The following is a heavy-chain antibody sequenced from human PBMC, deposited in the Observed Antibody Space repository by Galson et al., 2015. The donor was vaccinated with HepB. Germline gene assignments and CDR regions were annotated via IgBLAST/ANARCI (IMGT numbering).Heavy chain of an antibody. CDR2: IKQDGSEK. CDR3: ARDKPSGGAGEHDY. CDR1: GFTFSSYW. J-gene: IGHJ4*02. D-gene: IGHD1-26*01. V-gene: IGHV3-7*01. Sequence: SLRLSCAASGFTFSSYWMSWVRQAPGKGLEWVANIKQDGSEKYYVDSVKGRFTISRDNAKNSLYLQMNSLRAEDTAVYYCARDKPSGGAGEHDYWGQGTLVTVSS.